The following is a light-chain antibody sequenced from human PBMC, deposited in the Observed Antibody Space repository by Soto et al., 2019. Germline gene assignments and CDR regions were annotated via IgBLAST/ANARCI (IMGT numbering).Light chain of an antibody. V-gene: IGKV3-20*01. Sequence: EIVLTQSPGTLSLSPGERATLSCRASQSVSSRNLAWYRQKPGQAPRLLIYGASNRATGIPDRFSGSGSGTDFTLTSSRLEPEDVAVYYCLRYGDSPPAYTFGQGTKLEIK. CDR3: LRYGDSPPAYT. CDR2: GAS. CDR1: QSVSSRN. J-gene: IGKJ2*01.